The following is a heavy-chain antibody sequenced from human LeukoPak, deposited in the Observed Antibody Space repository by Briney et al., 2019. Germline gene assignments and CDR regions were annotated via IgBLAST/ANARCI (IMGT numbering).Heavy chain of an antibody. D-gene: IGHD3-22*01. CDR2: ISGSGGST. J-gene: IGHJ4*02. CDR1: GFTFSSYA. V-gene: IGHV3-23*01. Sequence: HTGGSLRLSCAASGFTFSSYAMSWVRQAPGKGLEWVSAISGSGGSTYYADSVKGRFTISRDNSKSTLYLQMNSLRAEDTAVYYCAKDPYDYYDSSGYYYEPYFDYWGQGTLVTVSS. CDR3: AKDPYDYYDSSGYYYEPYFDY.